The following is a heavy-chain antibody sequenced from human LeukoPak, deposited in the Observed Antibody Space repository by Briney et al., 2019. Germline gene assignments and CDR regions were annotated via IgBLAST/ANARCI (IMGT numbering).Heavy chain of an antibody. V-gene: IGHV4-59*08. CDR2: IYYSGST. CDR1: GGSISSYY. CDR3: ARSIAAAGFPFFDY. D-gene: IGHD6-13*01. J-gene: IGHJ4*02. Sequence: SETLSLTCTVSGGSISSYYWSWIRQPPGMGLEWIGYIYYSGSTNYNPSLKSRVTISVDTSKNQFSLKLSSVTAADTAVYYCARSIAAAGFPFFDYWGQGTLVTVSS.